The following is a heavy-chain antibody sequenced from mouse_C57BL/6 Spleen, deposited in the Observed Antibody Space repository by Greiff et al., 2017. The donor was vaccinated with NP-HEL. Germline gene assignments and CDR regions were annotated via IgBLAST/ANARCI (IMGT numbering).Heavy chain of an antibody. CDR3: ARRYYGSSYYFDY. CDR1: GYTFTDYN. CDR2: INPNNGGT. Sequence: VQLQQSGPELVKPGASVKMSCKASGYTFTDYNMHWVKQSHGKSLEWIGYINPNNGGTSYNQKFKGKATLTVNKSSSTAYMERRSLTSEDSAVYYCARRYYGSSYYFDYWGQGTTLTVSS. J-gene: IGHJ2*01. D-gene: IGHD1-1*01. V-gene: IGHV1-22*01.